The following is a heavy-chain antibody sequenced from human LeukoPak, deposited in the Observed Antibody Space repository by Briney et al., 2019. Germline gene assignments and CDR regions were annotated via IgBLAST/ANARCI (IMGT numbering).Heavy chain of an antibody. V-gene: IGHV3-21*01. D-gene: IGHD6-13*01. CDR2: ISSSSSYI. J-gene: IGHJ4*02. Sequence: PGGSLRLSCAAPGFTFSSYSMNWVRQAPGKGLEWVSSISSSSSYIYYADSVKGRFTISRDNAKNSLYLQMNSLRAEDTAVYYCARAGYSSSWRTYYFDYWGQGTLVTVSS. CDR3: ARAGYSSSWRTYYFDY. CDR1: GFTFSSYS.